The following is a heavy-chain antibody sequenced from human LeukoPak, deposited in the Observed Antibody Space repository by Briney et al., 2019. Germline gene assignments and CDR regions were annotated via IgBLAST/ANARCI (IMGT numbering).Heavy chain of an antibody. D-gene: IGHD3-3*01. CDR1: GYTFTSYG. V-gene: IGHV1-18*01. J-gene: IGHJ4*02. Sequence: GASVKVSCKASGYTFTSYGISWVRQAPGQGLEWMGWISAYNGNTNYAQKLQGRVTMTRDTSTSTVYMELSSLRSEDTAVYYCARDGRGITIFGVVIWPLDYWGQGTLVTVSS. CDR2: ISAYNGNT. CDR3: ARDGRGITIFGVVIWPLDY.